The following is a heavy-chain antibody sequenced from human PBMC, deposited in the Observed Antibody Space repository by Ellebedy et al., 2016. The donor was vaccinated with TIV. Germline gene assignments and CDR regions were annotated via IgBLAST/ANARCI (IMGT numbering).Heavy chain of an antibody. V-gene: IGHV3-74*01. CDR2: INSDGSST. CDR3: ARGGESYWVPKGDY. CDR1: GFTFSSYW. D-gene: IGHD2-21*01. Sequence: GESLKISXAASGFTFSSYWMHWVRQAPGKGLVWVSRINSDGSSTSYADSVKGRFTISRDSSKNTVYLQMNSLRAEDTATYYCARGGESYWVPKGDYWGQGTLVTVSS. J-gene: IGHJ4*02.